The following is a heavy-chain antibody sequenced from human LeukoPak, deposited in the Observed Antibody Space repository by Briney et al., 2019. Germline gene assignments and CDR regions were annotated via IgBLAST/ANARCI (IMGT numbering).Heavy chain of an antibody. D-gene: IGHD3-10*01. CDR1: GGSFSGYY. J-gene: IGHJ4*02. V-gene: IGHV4-34*01. Sequence: SETLSLTCAVYGGSFSGYYWSWIRQPPGKGLEWIGEINHSGSTNYNPSLKSRVTISVDTSKNQFSLKLSSVTAADTAVYYCAREGTLWFGEFQFYVWGQGTLVTVSS. CDR2: INHSGST. CDR3: AREGTLWFGEFQFYV.